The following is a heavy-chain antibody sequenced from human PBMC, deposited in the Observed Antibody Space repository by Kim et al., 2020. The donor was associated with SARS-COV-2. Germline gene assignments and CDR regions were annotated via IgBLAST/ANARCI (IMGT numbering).Heavy chain of an antibody. CDR2: IYWDNDK. CDR1: GFSLTTSGVA. CDR3: AHKPDYNSRNYYFDP. D-gene: IGHD4-4*01. J-gene: IGHJ4*02. V-gene: IGHV2-5*02. Sequence: SGPTLVNPTQTLTLTCSFSGFSLTTSGVAVGWIRQPPGKALEWLVSIYWDNDKRFNASLMHRLTITKDTSKSLVVLIMTHMDPVDTATYFCAHKPDYNSRNYYFDPCGQGTLVTVSA.